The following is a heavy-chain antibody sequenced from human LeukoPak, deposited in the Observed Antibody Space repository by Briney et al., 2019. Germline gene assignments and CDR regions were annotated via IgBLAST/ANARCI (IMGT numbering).Heavy chain of an antibody. V-gene: IGHV3-7*03. CDR3: ARRYFDY. Sequence: GGSLRLSCAASGFILNSYGMHWVRQAPGKGLEWVANIKQDGGEKYYVDSVKGRFTISRDNAKNSLYLQMNSLRADDTAVYYCARRYFDYWGQGTLVTVSP. J-gene: IGHJ4*02. CDR1: GFILNSYG. CDR2: IKQDGGEK.